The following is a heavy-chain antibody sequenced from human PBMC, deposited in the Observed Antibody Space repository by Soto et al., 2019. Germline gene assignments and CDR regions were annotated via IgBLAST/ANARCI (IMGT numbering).Heavy chain of an antibody. D-gene: IGHD3-22*01. V-gene: IGHV4-59*01. CDR1: GGSISSYY. CDR3: ARTYDDSGPNSGGYGFDI. Sequence: SETLSLTCTVSGGSISSYYWSWIRQPPGKGLEWIGYIYYSGSTNYNPSLKSRVTISVDTSKNQFCLKLSSVTAADTALYYCARTYDDSGPNSGGYGFDIWGQGTMVTVSS. J-gene: IGHJ3*02. CDR2: IYYSGST.